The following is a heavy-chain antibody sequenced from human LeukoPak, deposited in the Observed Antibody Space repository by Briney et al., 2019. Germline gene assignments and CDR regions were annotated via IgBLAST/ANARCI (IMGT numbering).Heavy chain of an antibody. CDR1: GGSISSSSYY. CDR3: ARVLRDGYNYRLRTDYGMDV. J-gene: IGHJ6*02. D-gene: IGHD5-24*01. V-gene: IGHV3-21*01. Sequence: ETLSLTCTVSGGSISSSSYYWGWVRQAPGKGLEWVSSISSSSSYIYYADSVKGRFTISRDNAKNSLYLQMNSLRAEDTAVYYCARVLRDGYNYRLRTDYGMDVWGQGTTVTVSS. CDR2: ISSSSSYI.